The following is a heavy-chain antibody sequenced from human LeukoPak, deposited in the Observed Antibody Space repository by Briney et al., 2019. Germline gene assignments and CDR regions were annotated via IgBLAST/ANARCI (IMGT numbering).Heavy chain of an antibody. CDR3: ARFIAAPYYFDY. J-gene: IGHJ4*02. V-gene: IGHV3-21*01. D-gene: IGHD6-13*01. CDR1: GFTFSSYS. Sequence: AGGSLRLSCAASGFTFSSYSMNWVRQAPGKGLEWVSFISSSRSYIYYADSVKGRFTISRDNAKNSLYLQMNSLRAEDTAVYYCARFIAAPYYFDYWGRGTLVTVSS. CDR2: ISSSRSYI.